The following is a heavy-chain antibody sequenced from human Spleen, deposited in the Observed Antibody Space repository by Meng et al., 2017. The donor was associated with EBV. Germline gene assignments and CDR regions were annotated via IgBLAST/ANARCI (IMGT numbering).Heavy chain of an antibody. CDR2: LYYNGST. D-gene: IGHD3-10*01. CDR3: ARLEGDGTGSYFVT. Sequence: RQLSGSGPGLLRPSATLSVTCTVSLGSITSSSFYWGGVRQPPGKGLEWIGSLYYNGSTFYSLSLNRRVTISADTSRRQFSLKFNSVTPADTAVYFCARLEGDGTGSYFVTWGQGTLVTVSS. J-gene: IGHJ5*02. V-gene: IGHV4-39*01. CDR1: LGSITSSSFY.